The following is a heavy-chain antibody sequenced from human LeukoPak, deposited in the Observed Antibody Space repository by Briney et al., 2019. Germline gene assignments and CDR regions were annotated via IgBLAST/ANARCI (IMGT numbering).Heavy chain of an antibody. CDR3: ARHYGSGSYYYGSGSYYPFDP. CDR2: IYYSGST. CDR1: GGSISSYY. D-gene: IGHD3-10*01. J-gene: IGHJ5*02. Sequence: SETLSLTCTVSGGSISSYYWSWIRQPPGKGLEWIGYIYYSGSTNYNPSLKSRVTISVDTSKNQFSLKLSSVTAADTAVYYCARHYGSGSYYYGSGSYYPFDPWGQGTLVTVSS. V-gene: IGHV4-59*08.